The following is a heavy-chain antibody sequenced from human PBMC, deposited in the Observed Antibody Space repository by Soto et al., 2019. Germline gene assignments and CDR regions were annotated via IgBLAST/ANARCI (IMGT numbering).Heavy chain of an antibody. CDR2: IRSKANSYAT. D-gene: IGHD1-7*01. J-gene: IGHJ6*02. CDR1: GFTFSGSA. Sequence: GGSLRLSCAASGFTFSGSAMHWVRQASGKGLEWVGRIRSKANSYATAYAASVKGRFTISRDDSKNTLYLQMNSLKTEDTAVYYCIPDGITGTTPGYYYYGMDVWGQGTTVTVSS. V-gene: IGHV3-73*01. CDR3: IPDGITGTTPGYYYYGMDV.